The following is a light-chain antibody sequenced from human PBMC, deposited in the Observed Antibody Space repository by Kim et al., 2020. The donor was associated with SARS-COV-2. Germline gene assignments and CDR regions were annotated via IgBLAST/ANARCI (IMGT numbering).Light chain of an antibody. CDR3: QRYGSTRPWT. Sequence: EIVLTQSPGTLSLSPGERATLSCRASQSVSSSYLAWYQQRPGQAPRLLIYGASSRATGIPDRFSGSGSGTDFTLTISRLETEDFAVYFSQRYGSTRPWTFGQGTKGEIK. V-gene: IGKV3-20*01. J-gene: IGKJ1*01. CDR1: QSVSSSY. CDR2: GAS.